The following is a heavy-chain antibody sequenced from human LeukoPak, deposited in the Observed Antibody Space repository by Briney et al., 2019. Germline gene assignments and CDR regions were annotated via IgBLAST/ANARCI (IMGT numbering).Heavy chain of an antibody. CDR1: GGSISSGGYY. D-gene: IGHD2-15*01. Sequence: SETLSLTCTVSGGSISSGGYYWSWIRQHPGKGLEWIGYIYYSGSTYYNPSLKSRVTISVDTSKNQFSLKLSSVTAADTAVYYCAREGNYCSGGSCYPGWLDPWGQGTLVTVSS. V-gene: IGHV4-31*03. CDR3: AREGNYCSGGSCYPGWLDP. CDR2: IYYSGST. J-gene: IGHJ5*02.